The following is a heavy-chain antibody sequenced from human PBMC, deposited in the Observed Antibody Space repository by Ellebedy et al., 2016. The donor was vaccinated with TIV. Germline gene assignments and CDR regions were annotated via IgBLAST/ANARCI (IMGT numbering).Heavy chain of an antibody. J-gene: IGHJ4*02. V-gene: IGHV3-21*01. CDR3: ARELAAAGFFDY. CDR2: ISSSNHYI. CDR1: GFTFSSYS. D-gene: IGHD6-13*01. Sequence: GESLKISCAASGFTFSSYSMNWVRQAPGQGLEWVSSISSSNHYIYYADSVKGRFTISRDNAKNSLYLQMNSLRAEDTAVFYCARELAAAGFFDYWGQGTLVTVSS.